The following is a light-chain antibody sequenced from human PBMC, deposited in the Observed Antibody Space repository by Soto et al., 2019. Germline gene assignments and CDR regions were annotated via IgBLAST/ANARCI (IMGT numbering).Light chain of an antibody. CDR3: QLADSLPRT. CDR1: QDINSR. CDR2: FAF. V-gene: IGKV1-12*01. Sequence: GDRVSITCRASQDINSRLAWYQQKPGKAPKLLIYFAFNLESGVPSRFIGSGSGTDCTLTVTCLQPEDCSTDYCQLADSLPRTCGGGTKVDI. J-gene: IGKJ4*01.